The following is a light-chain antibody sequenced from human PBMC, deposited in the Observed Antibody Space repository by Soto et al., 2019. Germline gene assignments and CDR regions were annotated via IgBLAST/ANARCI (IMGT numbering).Light chain of an antibody. J-gene: IGKJ4*01. CDR3: QQYNSFPLT. Sequence: DIQMTQSPSTLSASVGDRVTITCRASQTIGSCLAWYQQKPRKAPNLLIYKTSSLESGVSSRFSGSGSGTEFTLTISSLQPDDFATYYCQQYNSFPLTFGGGTKVDIK. CDR1: QTIGSC. CDR2: KTS. V-gene: IGKV1-5*03.